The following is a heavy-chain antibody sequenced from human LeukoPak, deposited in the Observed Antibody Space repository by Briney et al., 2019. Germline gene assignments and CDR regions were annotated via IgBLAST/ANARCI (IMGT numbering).Heavy chain of an antibody. Sequence: GGSLRLSCAASGFTFSSYGMHWVRQAPGKGLEWVAFIRYDGSNKYYADSVKGRFTISRDNSKNTLYLQMNSLRAEDTAVYYCARWTTVTTWAFDIWGQGTVVTVSS. CDR3: ARWTTVTTWAFDI. V-gene: IGHV3-30*02. D-gene: IGHD4-17*01. J-gene: IGHJ3*02. CDR1: GFTFSSYG. CDR2: IRYDGSNK.